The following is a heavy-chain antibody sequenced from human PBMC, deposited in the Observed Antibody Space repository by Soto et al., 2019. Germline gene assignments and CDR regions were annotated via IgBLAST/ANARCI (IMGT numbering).Heavy chain of an antibody. V-gene: IGHV1-18*01. J-gene: IGHJ4*02. Sequence: ASVKVSCKASGYTFTSYGISWVRQAPGQGLEWMGWISAYNGITNYAQKLQGRVTMTTDKSTSTAYMELRSLRSDDTAVYHCARARSRSWYGDFDYWGQGTLVTVSS. D-gene: IGHD6-13*01. CDR2: ISAYNGIT. CDR1: GYTFTSYG. CDR3: ARARSRSWYGDFDY.